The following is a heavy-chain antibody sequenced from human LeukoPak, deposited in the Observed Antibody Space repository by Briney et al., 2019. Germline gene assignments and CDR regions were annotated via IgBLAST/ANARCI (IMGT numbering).Heavy chain of an antibody. CDR2: IYYSGST. CDR1: GGSISSYY. V-gene: IGHV4-59*01. J-gene: IGHJ4*02. CDR3: ARGRPGDLDY. Sequence: SETLSLTCTVSGGSISSYYWNWIRQPPGKGLEWIGYIYYSGSTNYNPSLKSRVTISVDTSKNQISLKLSSVSAADTAVYYCARGRPGDLDYWGQGTLVTVSS. D-gene: IGHD1-1*01.